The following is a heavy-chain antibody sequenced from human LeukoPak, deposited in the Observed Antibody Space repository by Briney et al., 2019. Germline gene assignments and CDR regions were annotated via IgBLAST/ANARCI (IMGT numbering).Heavy chain of an antibody. CDR1: GFXFSGYA. CDR2: ISGGGVST. V-gene: IGHV3-23*01. Sequence: PGGSLRLSCAASGFXFSGYAMSWVRQAPGKGLEWVSAISGGGVSTYYAHSIKGRFTISRDDSKNTLYLQMNSLRAEDTAVYYCAKGMVRGVIPDYWGQGTLVTVSS. J-gene: IGHJ4*02. CDR3: AKGMVRGVIPDY. D-gene: IGHD3-10*01.